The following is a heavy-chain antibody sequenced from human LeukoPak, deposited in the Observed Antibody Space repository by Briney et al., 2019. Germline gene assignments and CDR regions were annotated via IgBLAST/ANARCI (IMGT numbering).Heavy chain of an antibody. V-gene: IGHV4-59*01. D-gene: IGHD5-18*01. CDR3: ARWLYSDTAMAYYFDY. J-gene: IGHJ4*02. CDR1: GASISSYY. Sequence: KPSETLSLTCTVSGASISSYYWSWIRQPPGKGLEWIGYIYYSGSTNYNPSLKSRVTISVDTSKNQFSLKLSSVTAADTAVYYCARWLYSDTAMAYYFDYWGQGTLVTVSS. CDR2: IYYSGST.